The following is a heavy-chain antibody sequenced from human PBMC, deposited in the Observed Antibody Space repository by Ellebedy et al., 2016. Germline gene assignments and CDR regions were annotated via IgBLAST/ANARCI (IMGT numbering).Heavy chain of an antibody. Sequence: GESLKISXAASGFTFSDYYMSWIRQAPGKGLEWVSYISSSGSTIYYADSVKGRFTISRDNAKNSLYLQMNSLRAEDTAVYYCARVGPTRLLDYWGQGTLVTVSS. CDR2: ISSSGSTI. CDR1: GFTFSDYY. CDR3: ARVGPTRLLDY. D-gene: IGHD2-15*01. V-gene: IGHV3-11*01. J-gene: IGHJ4*02.